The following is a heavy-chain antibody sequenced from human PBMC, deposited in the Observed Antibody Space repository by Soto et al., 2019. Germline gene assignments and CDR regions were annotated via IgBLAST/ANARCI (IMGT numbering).Heavy chain of an antibody. J-gene: IGHJ4*02. Sequence: GESLKISCKGSGYSFTSYWIGWVRQMPGKGLEWMGIIYPGDSDTRYSPSFQGQVTISADKSISTAYLQWSSLKASDTAMYYCARHASGGAWGGIRPYPDYWGQGTLVTVSS. CDR3: ARHASGGAWGGIRPYPDY. CDR1: GYSFTSYW. V-gene: IGHV5-51*01. D-gene: IGHD7-27*01. CDR2: IYPGDSDT.